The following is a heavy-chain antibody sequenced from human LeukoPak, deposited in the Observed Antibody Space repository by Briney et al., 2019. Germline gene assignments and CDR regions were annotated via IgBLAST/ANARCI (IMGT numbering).Heavy chain of an antibody. CDR2: TRNKANSYTT. CDR3: ARSGIAVAGPPYYHYYGMDV. CDR1: GFTFSDHY. V-gene: IGHV3-72*01. J-gene: IGHJ6*04. Sequence: PGGSLRLSCAASGFTFSDHYMDWVRQAPGKGLEWVGRTRNKANSYTTEYAASVKGRFTISRDDSKNSLYPQMNTLKTEDTAVYYCARSGIAVAGPPYYHYYGMDVWGKGTTVTVSS. D-gene: IGHD6-19*01.